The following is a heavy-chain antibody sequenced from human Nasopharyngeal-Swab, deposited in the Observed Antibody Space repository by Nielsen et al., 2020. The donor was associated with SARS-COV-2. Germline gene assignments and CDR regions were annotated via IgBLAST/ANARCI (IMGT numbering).Heavy chain of an antibody. CDR2: IYYSGST. Sequence: SETLSLTCTVSGGSISSSSYYWGWIRQPPGKGLEWIGSIYYSGSTYYNPSLKSRVTISVDTSKNQFSLKLSSVTAADTAVYYCATYGYGSYYYYYMDVWGKGTRSPSP. D-gene: IGHD5-18*01. CDR1: GGSISSSSYY. CDR3: ATYGYGSYYYYYMDV. V-gene: IGHV4-39*01. J-gene: IGHJ6*03.